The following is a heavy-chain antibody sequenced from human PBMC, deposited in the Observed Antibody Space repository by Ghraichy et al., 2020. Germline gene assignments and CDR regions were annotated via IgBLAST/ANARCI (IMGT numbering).Heavy chain of an antibody. J-gene: IGHJ2*01. CDR1: GFTFSTYS. CDR2: ISEDSKYI. D-gene: IGHD3-10*01. CDR3: ARDRDFYTSGNYYGGYFDL. Sequence: WGSLRLSCAGSGFTFSTYSMTWVRQAPGKGLEWVSSISEDSKYIYYADSLKGRFTISRDNAKNSLYLQVKSLRAEDTAVYYCARDRDFYTSGNYYGGYFDLWGRGTLVTVSS. V-gene: IGHV3-21*01.